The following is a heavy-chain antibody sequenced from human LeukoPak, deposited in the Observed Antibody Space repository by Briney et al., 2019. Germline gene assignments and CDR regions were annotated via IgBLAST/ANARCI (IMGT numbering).Heavy chain of an antibody. CDR2: ISAYNGNT. CDR1: GYTFTSYG. CDR3: GTYYYGSGSYGPVDY. Sequence: ASEKVSCKASGYTFTSYGISWVRQAPGQGLEWMGWISAYNGNTNYAQKLQGRVTMTTDTSTSTAYMELRSLRSDDTAVYYCGTYYYGSGSYGPVDYWGQGTLVTVSS. D-gene: IGHD3-10*01. J-gene: IGHJ4*02. V-gene: IGHV1-18*01.